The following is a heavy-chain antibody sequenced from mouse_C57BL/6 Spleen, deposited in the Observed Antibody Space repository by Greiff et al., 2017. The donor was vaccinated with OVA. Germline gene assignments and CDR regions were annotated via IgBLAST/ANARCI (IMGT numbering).Heavy chain of an antibody. J-gene: IGHJ4*01. D-gene: IGHD2-4*01. CDR1: GYSFTDYN. CDR3: ARSYYDYDVDAMDY. CDR2: INPNYGTT. Sequence: EVQLVASGPELVKPGASVKISCKASGYSFTDYNMNWVKQSHGKSLEWIGVINPNYGTTSYNQKFKGKVTLTVDQSSSTAYMQLNSLTSEDSAVYYCARSYYDYDVDAMDYWGQGTSVTVSS. V-gene: IGHV1-39*01.